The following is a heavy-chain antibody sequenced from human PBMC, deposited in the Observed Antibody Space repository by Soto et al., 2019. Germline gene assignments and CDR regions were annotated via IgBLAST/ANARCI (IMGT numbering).Heavy chain of an antibody. CDR2: IYYSGST. Sequence: SETLSLTCTVSGDSISSRSYYWGWVRQLPGKGLEWIGSIYYSGSTYYNPSLKSRVTTSVDTSRNQFSLRLSSVTAADTAVYYCAPYDFWSGYFYNWGQGTLVTVSS. CDR1: GDSISSRSYY. J-gene: IGHJ4*02. V-gene: IGHV4-39*01. D-gene: IGHD3-3*01. CDR3: APYDFWSGYFYN.